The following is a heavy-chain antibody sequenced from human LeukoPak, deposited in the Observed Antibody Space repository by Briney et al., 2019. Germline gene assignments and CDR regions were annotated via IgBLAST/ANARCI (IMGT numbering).Heavy chain of an antibody. CDR2: INTGNGDT. CDR3: ARVSNTATRGLDY. D-gene: IGHD4-17*01. CDR1: GYTFTDFP. V-gene: IGHV1-3*04. Sequence: GASVRVSCNTSGYTFTDFPIHWVRQAPGQGLEWMGWINTGNGDTKNSQKFQGKVTLSRDASATIVYMDLNTLTSDDLAVYYCARVSNTATRGLDYWGQGTLVIVSS. J-gene: IGHJ4*02.